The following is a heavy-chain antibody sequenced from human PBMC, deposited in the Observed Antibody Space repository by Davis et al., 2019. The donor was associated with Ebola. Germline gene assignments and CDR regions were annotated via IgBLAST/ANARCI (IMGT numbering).Heavy chain of an antibody. Sequence: SVKVSCKASGFTFTSSAMQWVRQARGQRLEWIGWIVVGSGNTNYAQKFQERVTITRDMSTSTAYMELSSLRSEDTAVYYCAAPYIVATLSMDVWGQGTTVTVSS. CDR2: IVVGSGNT. D-gene: IGHD5-12*01. CDR1: GFTFTSSA. J-gene: IGHJ6*02. CDR3: AAPYIVATLSMDV. V-gene: IGHV1-58*02.